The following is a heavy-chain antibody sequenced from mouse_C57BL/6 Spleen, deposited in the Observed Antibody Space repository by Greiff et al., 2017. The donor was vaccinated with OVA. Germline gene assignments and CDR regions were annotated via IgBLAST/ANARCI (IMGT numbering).Heavy chain of an antibody. CDR2: IDPSDSYT. Sequence: QVQLQQPGAELVRPGTSVKLSCKASGYTFTSYWMHWVKQRPGQGLEWIGVIDPSDSYTNYNQKFKGKATLTVDTSCSTAYMQLSSLTSEDSAVYYCARYDSYWYFDVWGTGTTVTVSS. V-gene: IGHV1-59*01. CDR1: GYTFTSYW. D-gene: IGHD2-4*01. CDR3: ARYDSYWYFDV. J-gene: IGHJ1*03.